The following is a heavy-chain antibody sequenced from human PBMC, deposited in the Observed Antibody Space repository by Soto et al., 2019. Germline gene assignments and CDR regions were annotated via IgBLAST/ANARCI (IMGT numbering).Heavy chain of an antibody. D-gene: IGHD6-13*01. Sequence: SKTLSRTCTVSGGSFSSGMYYWSWNQQPPGRGLECIGYSYYSGSTNYNPSLKSRVTISVETSKNQLSLKLSSVTAADTAVYSCASQVGSPYSRSWYNPHLYYFDYWGQGTLVTVSS. CDR1: GGSFSSGMYY. CDR2: SYYSGST. J-gene: IGHJ4*02. V-gene: IGHV4-61*01. CDR3: ASQVGSPYSRSWYNPHLYYFDY.